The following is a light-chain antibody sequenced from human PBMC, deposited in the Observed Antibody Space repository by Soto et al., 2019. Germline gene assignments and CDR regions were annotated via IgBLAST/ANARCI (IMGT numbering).Light chain of an antibody. V-gene: IGKV1-39*01. CDR2: AAS. J-gene: IGKJ5*01. CDR3: QQSYMTPPIT. CDR1: QSVSRY. Sequence: DVQMTQSPSSLSPLVGDRVTITCRASQSVSRYLNWYQRKPGKAXKLLINAASNLRSGVPSRFSGSGSGTDFTLTIDGLQPEDFAVYYGQQSYMTPPITFGQGTRLEIK.